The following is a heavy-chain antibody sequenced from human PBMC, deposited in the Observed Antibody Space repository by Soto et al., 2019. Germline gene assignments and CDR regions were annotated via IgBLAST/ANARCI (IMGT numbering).Heavy chain of an antibody. V-gene: IGHV4-61*01. CDR3: AGSSWYHNWFDP. D-gene: IGHD6-13*01. Sequence: PSETLSLTCTVSGGSVSSGSYYWSWIRQPPGKGLEWIGYIYYSGSTNYNPSLKSRVTISVDTSKNQFSLKLSSVTAADTAVYYCAGSSWYHNWFDPWGQGTLVTVSS. J-gene: IGHJ5*02. CDR2: IYYSGST. CDR1: GGSVSSGSYY.